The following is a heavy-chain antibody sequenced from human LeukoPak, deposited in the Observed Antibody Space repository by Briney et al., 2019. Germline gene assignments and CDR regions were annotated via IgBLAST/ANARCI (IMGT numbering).Heavy chain of an antibody. V-gene: IGHV4-34*01. CDR2: INHSGST. Sequence: SETLSLTCAVYGESFSGYYWSWIRQPPGKGLEWVGEINHSGSTNYNSSLKSRVTISVDTSKNQLSLKLSSVTAADTAVYYCARGHFSGYDDPFGYWGQGTLVTVSS. CDR1: GESFSGYY. CDR3: ARGHFSGYDDPFGY. J-gene: IGHJ4*02. D-gene: IGHD5-12*01.